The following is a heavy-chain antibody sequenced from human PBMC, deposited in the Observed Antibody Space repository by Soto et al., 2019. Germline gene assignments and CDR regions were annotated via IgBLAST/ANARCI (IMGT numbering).Heavy chain of an antibody. CDR1: GFTFSSYW. CDR3: ARDYYDFWSGRGYDAFDI. J-gene: IGHJ3*02. V-gene: IGHV3-74*01. Sequence: GGSLRLSCAASGFTFSSYWMHWVRQAPGKGLVWVSRINSDGSSTSYADSVKGRFTISRDNAKNTLYLQMNSLRAEDTAVYYCARDYYDFWSGRGYDAFDIWGQGTMVTVSS. D-gene: IGHD3-3*01. CDR2: INSDGSST.